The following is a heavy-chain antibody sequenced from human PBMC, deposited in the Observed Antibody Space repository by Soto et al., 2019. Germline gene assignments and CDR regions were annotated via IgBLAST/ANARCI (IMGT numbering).Heavy chain of an antibody. V-gene: IGHV3-30*18. J-gene: IGHJ4*02. CDR3: AKERVDSGYGYRLFDY. D-gene: IGHD5-12*01. CDR2: ISYDGSNK. CDR1: GFTFSSYG. Sequence: GGSLRLSCAASGFTFSSYGMHWVRQAPGKGLEWVAVISYDGSNKYYADSVKGRFTISRDNSKNTLYLQMNSLRAEDTAVYYCAKERVDSGYGYRLFDYWGQGTLVTVSS.